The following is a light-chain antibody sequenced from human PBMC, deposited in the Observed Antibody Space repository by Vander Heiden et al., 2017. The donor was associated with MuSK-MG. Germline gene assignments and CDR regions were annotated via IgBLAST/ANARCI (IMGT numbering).Light chain of an antibody. CDR3: QQDNTWPAWT. V-gene: IGKV3-15*01. CDR2: GAS. J-gene: IGKJ1*01. CDR1: QSVSSN. Sequence: EIVMMQSPATLSVSPGERAILSCRASQSVSSNLAWYQQKPWQAPRLLIYGASTRATGIPAKFSGTGSGIEFTLTMRRRQSEDFAVYYCQQDNTWPAWTFGQGTKVEIK.